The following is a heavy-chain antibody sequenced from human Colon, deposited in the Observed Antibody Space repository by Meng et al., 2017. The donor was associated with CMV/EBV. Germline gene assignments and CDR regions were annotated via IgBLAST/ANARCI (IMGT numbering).Heavy chain of an antibody. V-gene: IGHV3-7*01. CDR3: ARDLCGSGWCFYYYYGMDV. D-gene: IGHD6-19*01. CDR2: IKQDGSEK. Sequence: GESLKISCAASGFTFSSYWMSWVRQAPGKGLEWVANIKQDGSEKYYVDSVKGRFTISRDNAKNSLYLQMNSLRAEDTAVYYCARDLCGSGWCFYYYYGMDVWGQGTTVTVSS. CDR1: GFTFSSYW. J-gene: IGHJ6*02.